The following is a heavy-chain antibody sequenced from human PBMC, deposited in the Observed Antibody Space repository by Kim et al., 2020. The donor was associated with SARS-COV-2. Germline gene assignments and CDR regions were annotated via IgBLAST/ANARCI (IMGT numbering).Heavy chain of an antibody. CDR2: INPSGGST. V-gene: IGHV1-46*01. D-gene: IGHD2-2*02. CDR3: AKNIVVVPAAIAWDYYCMDV. J-gene: IGHJ6*02. CDR1: GYTFTSYY. Sequence: ASVKVSCKASGYTFTSYYMHWVRQAPGQGLEWMGIINPSGGSTSYAQKFQGRVTMTRDTSTSTVYMELSSLRSEDTAVYYCAKNIVVVPAAIAWDYYCMDVWGQETTVTVSS.